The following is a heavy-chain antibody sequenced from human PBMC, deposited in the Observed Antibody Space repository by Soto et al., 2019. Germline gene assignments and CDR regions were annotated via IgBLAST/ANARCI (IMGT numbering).Heavy chain of an antibody. D-gene: IGHD6-13*01. CDR2: IIPILGIA. Sequence: QVQLVQSGAEVKKPGSSVKVSCKASGGTFSSYTISWVRQAPGQGLEWMGRIIPILGIANYAQKFQGRVTITANKSTSTAYMELSSLRSEDTDVYYCARDPGLAAADLYYYYGMDVWGQGTTVTVSS. V-gene: IGHV1-69*08. CDR3: ARDPGLAAADLYYYYGMDV. J-gene: IGHJ6*02. CDR1: GGTFSSYT.